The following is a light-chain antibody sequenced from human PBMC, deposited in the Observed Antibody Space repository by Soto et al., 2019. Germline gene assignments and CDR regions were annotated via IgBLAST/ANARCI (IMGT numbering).Light chain of an antibody. V-gene: IGLV2-11*01. CDR3: CSHAGSYVV. J-gene: IGLJ2*01. Sequence: QSVLTQPRSVSGSPGQSVTISCTGTSSDVGSSNYVSWYQQHPGKAPKLIISDVSKRPSGVPDRFSGSKSDNTASLTISGLQDEDEADYFCCSHAGSYVVFGGGTSSPS. CDR1: SSDVGSSNY. CDR2: DVS.